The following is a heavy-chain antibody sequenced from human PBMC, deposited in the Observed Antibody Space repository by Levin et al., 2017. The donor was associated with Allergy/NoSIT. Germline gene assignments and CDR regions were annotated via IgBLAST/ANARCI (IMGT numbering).Heavy chain of an antibody. CDR2: INPGDSDT. J-gene: IGHJ5*02. Sequence: GESLKISCKGSGYSFDSYWIGWVRQMSGKGLEWMGIINPGDSDTRYSPSFQGQVTISADKSISTAYLQWSSLKASDTAMYFCARVGGISGSSQRADRWGQGTLVTVSS. V-gene: IGHV5-51*01. D-gene: IGHD1-26*01. CDR1: GYSFDSYW. CDR3: ARVGGISGSSQRADR.